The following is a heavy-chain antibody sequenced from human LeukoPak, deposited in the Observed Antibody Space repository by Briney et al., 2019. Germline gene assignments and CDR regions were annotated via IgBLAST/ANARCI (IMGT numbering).Heavy chain of an antibody. V-gene: IGHV3-48*03. D-gene: IGHD4-17*01. Sequence: PGGSLRLSCAASGFTFSSYEMNWVRQAPGKGLEWVSYISSSGSTIYYADSVKGRFTISRDTSKSTLYLQMNSLRVEDTAVYYCAKDRGNDYGDQLDLWGRGTLVTVSS. CDR3: AKDRGNDYGDQLDL. J-gene: IGHJ2*01. CDR1: GFTFSSYE. CDR2: ISSSGSTI.